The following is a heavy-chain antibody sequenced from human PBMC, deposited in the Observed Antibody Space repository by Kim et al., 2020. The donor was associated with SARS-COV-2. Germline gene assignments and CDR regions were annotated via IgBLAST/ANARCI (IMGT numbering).Heavy chain of an antibody. CDR2: INHSGST. V-gene: IGHV4-34*01. J-gene: IGHJ4*02. CDR3: ARGNRDARNRLEWLLYVGYYFDY. Sequence: SETLSLTCAVYGGSFSGYYWSWIRQPPGKGLEWIGEINHSGSTNYNPSLKSRVTISVDTSKNQFSLKLSSVTAADTAVYYCARGNRDARNRLEWLLYVGYYFDYWGQGTLGTVSS. CDR1: GGSFSGYY. D-gene: IGHD3-3*01.